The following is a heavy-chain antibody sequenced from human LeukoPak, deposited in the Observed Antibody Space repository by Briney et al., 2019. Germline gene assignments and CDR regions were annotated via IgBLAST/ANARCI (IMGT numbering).Heavy chain of an antibody. CDR1: GGSISSHY. CDR2: IYYSGST. V-gene: IGHV4-59*08. Sequence: SETLSLTCTVSGGSISSHYWSWIRQPPGKGLEWIGYIYYSGSTTYTPSLKGRVTISLDTSKNQFSLKLSFVTAADTAVYYCARFKYDFWSGSRSYYFYGMDVWGQGTTVTVSS. D-gene: IGHD3-3*01. CDR3: ARFKYDFWSGSRSYYFYGMDV. J-gene: IGHJ6*02.